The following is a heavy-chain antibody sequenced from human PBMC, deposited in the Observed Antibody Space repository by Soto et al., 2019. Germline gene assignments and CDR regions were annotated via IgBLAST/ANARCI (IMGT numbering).Heavy chain of an antibody. CDR3: ARVRAQGVGYYFDY. V-gene: IGHV4-31*03. CDR2: IYYSGST. CDR1: GGSISSGGYY. D-gene: IGHD2-8*01. Sequence: SETQSLTSTVSGGSISSGGYYWSWIRQHPGKGLEWIGYIYYSGSTYYNPSLKSRVTISVDTSKNQFSLKLSSVTAADTAVYFCARVRAQGVGYYFDYWGQGTLGTVSS. J-gene: IGHJ4*02.